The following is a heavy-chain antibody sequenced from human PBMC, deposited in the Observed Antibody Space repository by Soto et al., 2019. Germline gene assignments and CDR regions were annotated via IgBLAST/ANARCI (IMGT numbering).Heavy chain of an antibody. V-gene: IGHV4-4*02. Sequence: QVQLQESGPGLVKPSGTLSLTCAVSGGSISRRNWWSWVRQPPGTGLAWIGEISHSGSTNDNPSLKRRVTISVDQSKDPFSLKLSSVTAADTAVYYCARGAAVGDRYYYYSYGMDVWGQGTTVTVSS. J-gene: IGHJ6*02. CDR3: ARGAAVGDRYYYYSYGMDV. CDR2: ISHSGST. CDR1: GGSISRRNW. D-gene: IGHD1-26*01.